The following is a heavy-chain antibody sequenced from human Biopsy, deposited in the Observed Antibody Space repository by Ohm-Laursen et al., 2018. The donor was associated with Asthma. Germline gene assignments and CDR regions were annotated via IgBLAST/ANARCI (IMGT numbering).Heavy chain of an antibody. D-gene: IGHD6-13*01. J-gene: IGHJ5*02. V-gene: IGHV1-2*06. CDR3: ARGQKSAGDRWFDP. Sequence: ASVKVSCKVSGYTFIGCHIHWMRQAPGQGLEWMGRINPNSGGTSYAQEFQGRVTMTRDTSISTAYMEVSRLRSDDTAVYYCARGQKSAGDRWFDPWGQGTLVTVSS. CDR2: INPNSGGT. CDR1: GYTFIGCH.